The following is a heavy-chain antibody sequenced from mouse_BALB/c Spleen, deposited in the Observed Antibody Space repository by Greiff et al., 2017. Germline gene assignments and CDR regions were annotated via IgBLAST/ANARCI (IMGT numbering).Heavy chain of an antibody. CDR2: ISNGGGST. CDR3: ARLYYGNYDGAMDY. CDR1: GFTFSSYT. D-gene: IGHD2-1*01. V-gene: IGHV5-12-2*01. J-gene: IGHJ4*01. Sequence: EVQLVESGGGLVQPGGSLKLSCAASGFTFSSYTMSWVRQTPEKRLEWVAYISNGGGSTYYPDTVKGRFTISRDNAKNTLYLQMSSLKSEDTAMCYCARLYYGNYDGAMDYWGRGTSVTVSS.